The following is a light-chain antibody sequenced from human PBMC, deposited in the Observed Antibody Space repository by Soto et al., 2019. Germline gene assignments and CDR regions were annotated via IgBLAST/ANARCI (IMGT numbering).Light chain of an antibody. CDR2: DAS. CDR3: QQDNSYWVT. CDR1: QSISSW. Sequence: DIQMTQSPSTLSASVGDRVTITCRASQSISSWLAWYQQKPGKAPKLLIYDASSLESGVPSRFSGSGSGTEFTLTISSLQPDDFATYYCQQDNSYWVTFGQGTKVEIK. V-gene: IGKV1-5*01. J-gene: IGKJ1*01.